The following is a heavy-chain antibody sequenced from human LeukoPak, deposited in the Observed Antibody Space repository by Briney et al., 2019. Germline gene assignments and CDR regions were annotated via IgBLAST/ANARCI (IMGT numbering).Heavy chain of an antibody. CDR2: IYYSGST. J-gene: IGHJ4*02. CDR1: GGSISSYY. D-gene: IGHD3-10*01. V-gene: IGHV4-59*12. Sequence: PSETLSLTCTVSGGSISSYYWSWIRQPPGKGLEWIGYIYYSGSTNYNPSLKSRVTISVDTSKNQFSLKLSSVTAADTAVYYCARDLYGSGSYYGYWGQGTLVTVSS. CDR3: ARDLYGSGSYYGY.